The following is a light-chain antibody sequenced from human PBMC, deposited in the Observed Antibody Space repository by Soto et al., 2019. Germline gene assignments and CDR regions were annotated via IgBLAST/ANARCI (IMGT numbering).Light chain of an antibody. V-gene: IGKV1-5*03. CDR1: QSISSW. CDR2: KAS. CDR3: QQYNSYPCT. Sequence: DIQMTQSPSTLSASVGDRVTITCRASQSISSWLAWYQQKAGKAPKLLIYKASTLESGVPSRFSGSGSGIEFTLTISSLQPDDFATYYCQQYNSYPCTFGQGTKLEIK. J-gene: IGKJ2*02.